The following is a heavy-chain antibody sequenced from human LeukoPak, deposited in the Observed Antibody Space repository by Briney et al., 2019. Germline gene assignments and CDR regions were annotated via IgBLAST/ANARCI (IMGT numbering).Heavy chain of an antibody. CDR3: RRDHYCSSFSCSFDY. CDR2: TYYRSQWYN. CDR1: GDSVSSNSVA. D-gene: IGHD2-2*01. Sequence: SQTLSLTCAISGDSVSSNSVAWNWIRQSPSRGLEWLGRTYYRSQWYNEYAASVRSRITINPDTSRNQFSLQLNSVTPEDTAMYYCRRDHYCSSFSCSFDYWGQGTLVTVSS. V-gene: IGHV6-1*01. J-gene: IGHJ4*02.